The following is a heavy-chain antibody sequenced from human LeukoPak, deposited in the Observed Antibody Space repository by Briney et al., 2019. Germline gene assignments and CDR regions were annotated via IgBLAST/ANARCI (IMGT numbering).Heavy chain of an antibody. CDR1: GGSISSSLYY. CDR2: IYYSGSA. V-gene: IGHV4-39*01. J-gene: IGHJ4*02. Sequence: PSETLSLTCTVSGGSISSSLYYWAWIRQSPGTGLEWIGSIYYSGSAYYNPSLKSRVTISVDTSKNQFSLKLSSVTAADTAVYYCARRYDATAMIDYWGQGTPVTVSS. D-gene: IGHD5-18*01. CDR3: ARRYDATAMIDY.